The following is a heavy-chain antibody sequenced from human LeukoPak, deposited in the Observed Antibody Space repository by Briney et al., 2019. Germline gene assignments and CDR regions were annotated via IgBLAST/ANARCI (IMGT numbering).Heavy chain of an antibody. D-gene: IGHD5-18*01. V-gene: IGHV4-4*02. J-gene: IGHJ4*02. CDR2: IYHSGST. CDR3: ARVTRGYSYGYIDY. Sequence: SGTLSLTCGVSGDSISSSYWWSWVRQTPGKGLEWIGEIYHSGSTNYNPSLKSRVTISVDTSKNQFSLKLSSVTAADTAVYYCARVTRGYSYGYIDYWGQGTLVTVSS. CDR1: GDSISSSYW.